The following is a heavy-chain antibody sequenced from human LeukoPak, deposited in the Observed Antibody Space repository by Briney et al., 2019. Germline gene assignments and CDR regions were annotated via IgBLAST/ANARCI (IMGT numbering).Heavy chain of an antibody. J-gene: IGHJ4*02. Sequence: SETPSLTCGVSGYSICSGYYWGWIRQPPGKGLEWIGSIYHSGSTYYNPSLRSRVTISVDTSKNQFSLKLSSVTAADTAVYYCVSAPGPSLFDYWGQGTLVTVSS. V-gene: IGHV4-38-2*01. CDR1: GYSICSGYY. CDR2: IYHSGST. D-gene: IGHD6-13*01. CDR3: VSAPGPSLFDY.